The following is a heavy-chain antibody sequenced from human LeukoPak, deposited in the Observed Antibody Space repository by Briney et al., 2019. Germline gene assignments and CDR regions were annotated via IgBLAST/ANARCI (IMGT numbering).Heavy chain of an antibody. D-gene: IGHD4-17*01. CDR3: ASARADYGDAFDY. Sequence: GGSLRLSCAASGFTFSDYYMSWIRQAPGKGLEWVSYISSSSYIYYADSVKGRFTISRDNAKNSLYLQMNSLRAEDTAVYYCASARADYGDAFDYWGQGTLVTVSS. V-gene: IGHV3-69-1*01. CDR2: ISSSSYI. J-gene: IGHJ4*02. CDR1: GFTFSDYY.